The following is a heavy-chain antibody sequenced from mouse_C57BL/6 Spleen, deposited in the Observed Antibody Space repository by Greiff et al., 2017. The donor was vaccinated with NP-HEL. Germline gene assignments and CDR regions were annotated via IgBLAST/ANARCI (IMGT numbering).Heavy chain of an antibody. CDR3: APADWYFDV. J-gene: IGHJ1*03. CDR2: INPNNGGT. V-gene: IGHV1-26*01. CDR1: GYTFTDYY. Sequence: EVQLQQSGPELVKPGASVKISCKASGYTFTDYYMNWVKQSHGKSLEWIGDINPNNGGTSYNQKFKGKATLTVDKSSSTAYMELRSLTSEDSAVYYCAPADWYFDVWGTGTTVTVSS.